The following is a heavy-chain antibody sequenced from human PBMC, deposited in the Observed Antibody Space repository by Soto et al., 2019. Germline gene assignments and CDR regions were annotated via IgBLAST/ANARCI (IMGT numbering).Heavy chain of an antibody. Sequence: GGSLRLSCAASGLTVSGKKYVAWVRQAPGKGLEWVSALYDADGSFYSDSVKGRFTTSSDSSKTTVYLQMNDLRPADTAVYYCATWHEREHAYDVWGQGTTFTV. CDR3: ATWHEREHAYDV. V-gene: IGHV3-53*01. D-gene: IGHD1-1*01. J-gene: IGHJ3*01. CDR1: GLTVSGKKY. CDR2: LYDADGS.